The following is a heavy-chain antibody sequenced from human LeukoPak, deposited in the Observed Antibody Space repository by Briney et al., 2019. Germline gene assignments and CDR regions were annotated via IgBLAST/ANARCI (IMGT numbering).Heavy chain of an antibody. CDR2: IYYSGST. CDR1: GGSISSYY. Sequence: RTSETLSLTCTVSGGSISSYYWSWIRQPPGKGLEWIGYIYYSGSTNYNPSLKSRVTISVDKSKNQFSLKLSSVTAADTAVYYCARDPHRGGSMVRGGNRFDPWGQGTLVTVSS. V-gene: IGHV4-59*12. CDR3: ARDPHRGGSMVRGGNRFDP. J-gene: IGHJ5*02. D-gene: IGHD3-10*01.